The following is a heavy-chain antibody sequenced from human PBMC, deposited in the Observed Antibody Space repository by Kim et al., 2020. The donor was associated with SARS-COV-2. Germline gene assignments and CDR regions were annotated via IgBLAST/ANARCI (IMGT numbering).Heavy chain of an antibody. CDR2: INHSGTT. D-gene: IGHD6-13*01. J-gene: IGHJ4*02. CDR1: GGSFSGYY. CDR3: ARGNWVFLAAAGTKRAIDY. V-gene: IGHV4-34*01. Sequence: SETLSLTCAVYGGSFSGYYWSWIRQPPGKGLEWIGEINHSGTTNYNPSLKSRVTISVDTSKNQFSLKLSSVTAADTAVYYCARGNWVFLAAAGTKRAIDYWGQGTLVTVSS.